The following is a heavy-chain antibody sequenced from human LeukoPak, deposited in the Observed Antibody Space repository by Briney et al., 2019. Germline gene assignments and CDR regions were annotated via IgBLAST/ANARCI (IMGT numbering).Heavy chain of an antibody. V-gene: IGHV3-33*01. CDR3: AREGDIVGAEFDY. D-gene: IGHD1-26*01. CDR2: IWYDGSNK. CDR1: GFTFRSYG. Sequence: GGSLRLSCAASGFTFRSYGMHWVRQAPGKGLEWVALIWYDGSNKYYADSVKGRFTISRDSSKNTLYLQMNSLRAEDTAVYYCAREGDIVGAEFDYWGQGTLVTVSS. J-gene: IGHJ4*02.